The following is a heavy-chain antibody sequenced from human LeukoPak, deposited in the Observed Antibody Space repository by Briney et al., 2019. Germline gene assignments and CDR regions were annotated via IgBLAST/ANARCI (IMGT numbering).Heavy chain of an antibody. Sequence: PSETLSLTCTVSGGSLSRGSYYWGWIRQPPGKWLEWIAIMYYSVTTFYSPALKSRVTISVDTSKNQLSLKLGSVTAADTAVYYCARHPPRDGSAFDYWGQGTLVTVSS. CDR2: MYYSVTT. J-gene: IGHJ4*02. V-gene: IGHV4-39*01. CDR1: GGSLSRGSYY. CDR3: ARHPPRDGSAFDY.